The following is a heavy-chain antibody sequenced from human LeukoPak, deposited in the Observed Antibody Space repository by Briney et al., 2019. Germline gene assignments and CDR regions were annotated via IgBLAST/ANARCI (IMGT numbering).Heavy chain of an antibody. CDR3: TGAFGRTMGDH. D-gene: IGHD1-14*01. CDR1: GFTFNNAW. CDR2: IKSKADGGTP. Sequence: GSLRLSCAASGFTFNNAWMSWVRQAPGKGLEWVGRIKSKADGGTPEYAAPVKGRFTISRDDSKNTLYVQMNSLKSEDTAVYYCTGAFGRTMGDHWGQGTLVTVSS. J-gene: IGHJ4*02. V-gene: IGHV3-15*01.